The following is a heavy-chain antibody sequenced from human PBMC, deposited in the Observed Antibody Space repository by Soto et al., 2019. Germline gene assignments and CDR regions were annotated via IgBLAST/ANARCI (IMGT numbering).Heavy chain of an antibody. CDR2: ISAYNGNT. V-gene: IGHV1-18*01. J-gene: IGHJ4*02. CDR3: ARSGDYYDSSGYGLHYFDY. D-gene: IGHD3-22*01. CDR1: GYTFTSYG. Sequence: ASVKVSCKASGYTFTSYGISWVRQAPGRGLEWTGWISAYNGNTNYAQKLQGRVTMTTDTSTSTAYMELRSLRSDDTAVYYCARSGDYYDSSGYGLHYFDYWGQGTLVTVSS.